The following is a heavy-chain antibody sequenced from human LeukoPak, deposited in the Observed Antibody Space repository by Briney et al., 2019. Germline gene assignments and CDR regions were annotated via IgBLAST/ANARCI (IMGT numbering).Heavy chain of an antibody. D-gene: IGHD1-14*01. J-gene: IGHJ4*02. CDR1: GGTFSSYA. V-gene: IGHV1-69*04. Sequence: GASVKVSCKASGGTFSSYAISWVRQAPGQGLEWMGRIIPILGIANYAQKFQGRVTITADKSTSTAYMELSSLRSEDTAVYYCASSLLAGDIDYWGQGTLVTVSS. CDR3: ASSLLAGDIDY. CDR2: IIPILGIA.